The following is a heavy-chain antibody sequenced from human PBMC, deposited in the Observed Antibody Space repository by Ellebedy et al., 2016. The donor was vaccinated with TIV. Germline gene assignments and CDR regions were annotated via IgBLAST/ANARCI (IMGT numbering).Heavy chain of an antibody. CDR1: GFTFCSYN. J-gene: IGHJ6*02. CDR2: IRSSSSII. V-gene: IGHV3-48*01. CDR3: ARVGEYSYGSGYYYYYGMDV. Sequence: GESLKISCAASGFTFCSYNMNWVRQAPGKGLEWVSYIRSSSSIIYYADSVKGRFTIPRDNAKNSLYLQMNSLRAEDTAVYYCARVGEYSYGSGYYYYYGMDVWGQGTTVTVSS. D-gene: IGHD5-18*01.